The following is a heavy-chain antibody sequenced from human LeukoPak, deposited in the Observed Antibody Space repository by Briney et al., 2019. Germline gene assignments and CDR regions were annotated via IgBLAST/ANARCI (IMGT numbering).Heavy chain of an antibody. CDR2: IKQDGSEK. CDR1: GFTFSGYW. J-gene: IGHJ6*02. CDR3: ARDGDCSGGSCYFHYYYYYGMDV. V-gene: IGHV3-7*01. Sequence: GGSLRLSCAASGFTFSGYWMSWVRQAPGKGLEWVANIKQDGSEKYYVDSVKGRFTISRDNAKNSLYLQMNSLRAEDTAVYYCARDGDCSGGSCYFHYYYYYGMDVWGQGTTVTVSS. D-gene: IGHD2-15*01.